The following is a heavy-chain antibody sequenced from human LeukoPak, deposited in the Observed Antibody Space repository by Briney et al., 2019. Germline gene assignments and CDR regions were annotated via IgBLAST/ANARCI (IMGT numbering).Heavy chain of an antibody. CDR1: GYTFTSYD. Sequence: ASVKVSCKASGYTFTSYDINWVRQATGQGLEWMGWMNPNSGNTGYAQRFQGRVTITRYTSISTAYMELSSLRSEDTAVYYCARSPANRGAARASGRLVNWFDPWGQGTLVTVSS. V-gene: IGHV1-8*03. J-gene: IGHJ5*02. CDR2: MNPNSGNT. D-gene: IGHD6-13*01. CDR3: ARSPANRGAARASGRLVNWFDP.